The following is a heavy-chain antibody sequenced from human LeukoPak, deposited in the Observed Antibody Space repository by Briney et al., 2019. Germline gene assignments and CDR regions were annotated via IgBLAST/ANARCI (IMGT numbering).Heavy chain of an antibody. Sequence: PGRSLRLSCAASGFTFSSYSMHWVRQAPGKGLEWVAVIWYDGSNKYYADSVKGRFTISRDNSKNTLYLQMNSLRAVDTAVYYCARDSIAVAGTFDYWGQGTLVTVSS. J-gene: IGHJ4*02. D-gene: IGHD6-19*01. V-gene: IGHV3-33*01. CDR1: GFTFSSYS. CDR2: IWYDGSNK. CDR3: ARDSIAVAGTFDY.